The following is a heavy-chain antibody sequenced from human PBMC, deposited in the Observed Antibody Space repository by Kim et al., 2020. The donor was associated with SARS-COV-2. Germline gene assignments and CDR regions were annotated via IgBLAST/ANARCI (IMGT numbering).Heavy chain of an antibody. CDR3: ARDQGFGLRLDY. D-gene: IGHD3-10*01. CDR1: GGSINYANYY. Sequence: SETLSLTCTVSGGSINYANYYWTWIRQHPGKGLEWIGYIYYSGSTYYNPSLTSRLTISVDTAKNQFSLKLTSVTAADTAMYYCARDQGFGLRLDYWGQGTLVTVSS. J-gene: IGHJ4*02. V-gene: IGHV4-31*03. CDR2: IYYSGST.